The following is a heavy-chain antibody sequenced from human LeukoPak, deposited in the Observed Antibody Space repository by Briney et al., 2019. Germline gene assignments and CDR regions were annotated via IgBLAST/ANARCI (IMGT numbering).Heavy chain of an antibody. V-gene: IGHV3-7*01. D-gene: IGHD3-10*01. CDR1: GFTFSSYW. CDR3: ARARVRYAFDI. J-gene: IGHJ3*02. CDR2: IKQDGSEK. Sequence: GGSLRLSCAASGFTFSSYWMSWVRQAPGKGLEWVANIKQDGSEKYYVDSAKGRFTISRDNAKNSLYLQMNSLRAEDTAVYYCARARVRYAFDIWGQGTMVTVSS.